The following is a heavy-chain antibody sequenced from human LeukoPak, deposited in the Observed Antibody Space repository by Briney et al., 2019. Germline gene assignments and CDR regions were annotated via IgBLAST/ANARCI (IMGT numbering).Heavy chain of an antibody. CDR2: IKQDGSEK. J-gene: IGHJ4*02. Sequence: PGGSLRLSCAASGFTFSRFWMSWVRQAPGKGLEWVANIKQDGSEKYYVDSVKGRFTISRDNATNSLYLQMNSLRAEDTAVFYCARDGTYTDYDPDFDIWGQGTLVTVSS. V-gene: IGHV3-7*04. CDR3: ARDGTYTDYDPDFDI. D-gene: IGHD5-12*01. CDR1: GFTFSRFW.